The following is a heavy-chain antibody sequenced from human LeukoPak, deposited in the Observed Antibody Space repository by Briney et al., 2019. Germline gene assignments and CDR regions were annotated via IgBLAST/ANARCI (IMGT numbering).Heavy chain of an antibody. CDR2: IKSKTDGGTT. V-gene: IGHV3-15*01. J-gene: IGHJ3*02. D-gene: IGHD2-21*02. Sequence: GGSLRLSCAASGFTFSNAWMSWVRQAPGKGLEWVGRIKSKTDGGTTDYAAPVKGRFTISRDDSKNTLYLQMNSLKTEDTAVYYCTTWLGDWSTRRAFDIWGQGTMVTVSS. CDR1: GFTFSNAW. CDR3: TTWLGDWSTRRAFDI.